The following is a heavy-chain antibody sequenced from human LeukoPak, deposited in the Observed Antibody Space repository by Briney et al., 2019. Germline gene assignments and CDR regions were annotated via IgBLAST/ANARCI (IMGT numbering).Heavy chain of an antibody. D-gene: IGHD3-22*01. V-gene: IGHV3-33*01. CDR2: IWYDGSNK. J-gene: IGHJ3*02. CDR3: ARDLTYYDSRRAFDI. Sequence: GRSPRLSCAASGFTFSSYGMHWVRQAPGKGLEWVAVIWYDGSNKYHADSVKGRFTISRDNSKNTLYLQMNSLRAEDTAVYYCARDLTYYDSRRAFDIWGQGTMVTVSS. CDR1: GFTFSSYG.